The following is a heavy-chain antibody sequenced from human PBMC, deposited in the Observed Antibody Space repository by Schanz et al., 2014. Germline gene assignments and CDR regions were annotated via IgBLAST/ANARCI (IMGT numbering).Heavy chain of an antibody. CDR3: ARDQASTH. CDR1: GFSISDHT. J-gene: IGHJ4*02. CDR2: TYLGGNT. Sequence: EVPLVESGGGLVQPWGSLRLSCAASGFSISDHTMRWDRQAPGKGLEPVSVTYLGGNTDYADSVKGRFTISRDDSKNTLHLQMNSLRSEDTAIYFCARDQASTHWGQGTPVTVSS. V-gene: IGHV3-66*01.